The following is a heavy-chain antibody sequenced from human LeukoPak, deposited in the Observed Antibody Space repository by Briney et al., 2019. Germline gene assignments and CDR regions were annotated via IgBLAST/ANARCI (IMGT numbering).Heavy chain of an antibody. V-gene: IGHV3-53*01. Sequence: TGGSLRLSCAAAGFTVSSNYMSWVRHAPGKGLEWVSVIYNGGTTYYADSVKGRFTISRDNSKNTLYLRMNSLRAEDTAVYYCARTGNPATGDYWGQGTLVTVSS. CDR3: ARTGNPATGDY. CDR1: GFTVSSNY. D-gene: IGHD1-1*01. CDR2: IYNGGTT. J-gene: IGHJ4*02.